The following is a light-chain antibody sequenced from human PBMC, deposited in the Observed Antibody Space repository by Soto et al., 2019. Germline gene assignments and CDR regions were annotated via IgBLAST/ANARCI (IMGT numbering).Light chain of an antibody. Sequence: IQMTQCPTSVSASIGDTFTITCRASQDINVYLNWYQQKPGEVPKLLIYSASSLHSGVPSRFTGSGSGTDFTLTISSLHPEDFAVYFCQQFKNYPITFGQGTRLEI. CDR2: SAS. J-gene: IGKJ5*01. V-gene: IGKV1-39*01. CDR3: QQFKNYPIT. CDR1: QDINVY.